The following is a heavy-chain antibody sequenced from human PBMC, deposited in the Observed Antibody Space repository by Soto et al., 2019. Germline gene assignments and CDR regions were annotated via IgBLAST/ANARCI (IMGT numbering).Heavy chain of an antibody. CDR1: GVTFSSYA. Sequence: PXGSLILSCAASGVTFSSYAMSWVRQAPGKGLDWVSAISGSGGSTYYADSVKGRFTISRDNSKNTLYLQMNSLRAEDTAAYYCAKSSGYDSSGYPIWGQGTMVTVSS. J-gene: IGHJ3*02. V-gene: IGHV3-23*01. CDR2: ISGSGGST. D-gene: IGHD3-22*01. CDR3: AKSSGYDSSGYPI.